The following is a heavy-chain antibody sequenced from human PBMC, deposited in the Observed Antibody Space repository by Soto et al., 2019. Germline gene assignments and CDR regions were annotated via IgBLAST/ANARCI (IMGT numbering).Heavy chain of an antibody. Sequence: PGGSLRLSCTASGFTFSSYNMNWVHQAPGKGLEWVSFISSGGEYRFYADSVKGRFNISRDNAKNSVYLHLNSLTAADTAVYYCTRDRQLVQDWFDPWGQGTLVTVSS. CDR1: GFTFSSYN. D-gene: IGHD6-13*01. CDR3: TRDRQLVQDWFDP. J-gene: IGHJ5*02. CDR2: ISSGGEYR. V-gene: IGHV3-21*01.